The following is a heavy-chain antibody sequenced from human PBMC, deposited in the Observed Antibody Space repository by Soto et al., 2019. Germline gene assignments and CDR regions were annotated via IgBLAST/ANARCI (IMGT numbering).Heavy chain of an antibody. CDR2: ISLNSGSI. CDR3: AKDKSYYYDSSGLNYFDY. Sequence: GGSLRLSCAASGFTFDDYAIHWVRQAPGKGLEWVSGISLNSGSIGYADSVKGRFTISRDNAKNSLYLQMNSLRAEDTALYYCAKDKSYYYDSSGLNYFDYWGQGTLVTVSS. V-gene: IGHV3-9*01. J-gene: IGHJ4*02. D-gene: IGHD3-22*01. CDR1: GFTFDDYA.